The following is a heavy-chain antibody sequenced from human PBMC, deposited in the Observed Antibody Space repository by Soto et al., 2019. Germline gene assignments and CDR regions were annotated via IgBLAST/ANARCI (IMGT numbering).Heavy chain of an antibody. V-gene: IGHV1-18*04. CDR3: AKTHTSYSGRFDP. CDR2: ISPYSGNT. J-gene: IGHJ5*02. CDR1: GYTCTRFG. Sequence: QVELVQSGDEIRKPGASVTVSCKTAGYTCTRFGITWLRQAPGQGLEWMGWISPYSGNTKYSQTFQGRITITSDKSTSTVSMDLSGLRSDDTAKYYCAKTHTSYSGRFDPWGQGTLVTVSS. D-gene: IGHD2-15*01.